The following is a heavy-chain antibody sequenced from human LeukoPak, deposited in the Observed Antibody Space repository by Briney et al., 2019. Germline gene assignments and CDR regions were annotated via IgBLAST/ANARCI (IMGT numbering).Heavy chain of an antibody. V-gene: IGHV3-11*04. CDR3: ARGLTERKEMATRFDY. D-gene: IGHD5-24*01. CDR2: ISSSGSTI. Sequence: PGESLRLSCAASGFTFTTYWMSWIRQAPGKGLEWVSYISSSGSTIYYADSVKGRFTISRDNAKNSLYLQMNSLRAEDTAVYYCARGLTERKEMATRFDYWGQGTLVTVSS. J-gene: IGHJ4*02. CDR1: GFTFTTYW.